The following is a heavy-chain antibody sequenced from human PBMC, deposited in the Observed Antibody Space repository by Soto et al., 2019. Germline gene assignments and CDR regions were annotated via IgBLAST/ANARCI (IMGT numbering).Heavy chain of an antibody. CDR1: GFSLSTTAVG. V-gene: IGHV2-5*02. Sequence: QVTLKESGPTLVKPTQTLTLTCTFSGFSLSTTAVGVGWIRQPPGRALEWLAVIYWDADKRYSPSLKSTLTITKDTSKNQVVLTMTNMAPVDTGTYYCAHTAYAWDLGGFDYWGQGTLVTVSS. CDR3: AHTAYAWDLGGFDY. J-gene: IGHJ4*02. D-gene: IGHD3-16*01. CDR2: IYWDADK.